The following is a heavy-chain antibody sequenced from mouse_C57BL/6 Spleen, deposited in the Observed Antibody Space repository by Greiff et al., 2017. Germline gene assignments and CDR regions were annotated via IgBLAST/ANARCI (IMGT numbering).Heavy chain of an antibody. CDR1: GFSLTSYA. CDR3: ARNYDGYYGGFAY. D-gene: IGHD2-3*01. CDR2: IWTGGGT. Sequence: QVQLQQSGPGLVAPSQSLSITCTVSGFSLTSYAISWVRQPPGKGLEWLGVIWTGGGTNYNSALKSRLSISKDNSKSQVFLKMNSRQTDDTARYYCARNYDGYYGGFAYWGQGTLVTVSA. V-gene: IGHV2-9-1*01. J-gene: IGHJ3*01.